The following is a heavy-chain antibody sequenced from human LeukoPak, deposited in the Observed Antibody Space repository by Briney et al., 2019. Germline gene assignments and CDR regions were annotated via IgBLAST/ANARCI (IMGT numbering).Heavy chain of an antibody. V-gene: IGHV4-31*03. D-gene: IGHD3-9*01. J-gene: IGHJ4*02. CDR3: ARDHYDILISDY. CDR2: IYYSGST. CDR1: GGSISSGGYY. Sequence: SQTLSLTCTVSGGSISSGGYYWSWIRQHPGKGLEWIGYIYYSGSTYYNPSLKSRVTISVDTSKNQFSLKLSSVTAADTAVYYCARDHYDILISDYWGQGTLVTVSS.